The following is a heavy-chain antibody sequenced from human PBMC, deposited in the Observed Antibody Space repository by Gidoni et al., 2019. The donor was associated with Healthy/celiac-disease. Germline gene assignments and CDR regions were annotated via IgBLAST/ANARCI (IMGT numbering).Heavy chain of an antibody. J-gene: IGHJ4*02. V-gene: IGHV3-20*01. CDR3: ARVRGSGQGEALDY. CDR1: GFPFDDYG. Sequence: VQLVESGGGVVRPGGSLRLSCAASGFPFDDYGMSWVRQAPGKGLEWVSGINWNGGSTGYADSVKGRFTISRDNAKNSLYLQMNSLRAEDTALYHCARVRGSGQGEALDYWGQGTLVTVSS. D-gene: IGHD6-19*01. CDR2: INWNGGST.